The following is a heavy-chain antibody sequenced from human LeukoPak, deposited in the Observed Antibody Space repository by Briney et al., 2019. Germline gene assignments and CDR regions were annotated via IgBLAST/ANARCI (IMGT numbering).Heavy chain of an antibody. J-gene: IGHJ6*02. CDR1: GGTISSSRYY. Sequence: PSETLSLTCAVSGGTISSSRYYCGWIRQPPGKGLEWSGSIYYSGSTYYNPSLKSRVTISVDTSKNQFSLKLSFVTAADTAVYYCARRIFFVVGNKRRRMAVWGQGTTVTVSS. V-gene: IGHV4-39*01. D-gene: IGHD3-9*01. CDR3: ARRIFFVVGNKRRRMAV. CDR2: IYYSGST.